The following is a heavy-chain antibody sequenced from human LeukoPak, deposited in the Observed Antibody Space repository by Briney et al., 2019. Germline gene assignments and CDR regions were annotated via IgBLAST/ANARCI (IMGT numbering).Heavy chain of an antibody. Sequence: PSETLSLTCTVSGGSISSHYWSWIRQPPGKGLEWIGYIYYSGSTNYNPSLKSRVTISVDTSKKQFSLKLSSVTAADTAVYYCAREPSRGSGWVYWGQGTLVTVSS. V-gene: IGHV4-59*11. D-gene: IGHD6-19*01. CDR3: AREPSRGSGWVY. CDR2: IYYSGST. CDR1: GGSISSHY. J-gene: IGHJ4*02.